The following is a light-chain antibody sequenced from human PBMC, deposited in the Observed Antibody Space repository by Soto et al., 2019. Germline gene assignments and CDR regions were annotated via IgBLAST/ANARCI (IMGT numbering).Light chain of an antibody. CDR1: SSDVGNYNR. J-gene: IGLJ1*01. CDR2: EVS. V-gene: IGLV2-18*02. CDR3: CSYTSSTHYV. Sequence: QSVLTQPPSVSGSPGQSVTISCTGTSSDVGNYNRVSWYQQPPGTAPKLLIYEVSNRPSGVPDRFSGSKSGNTASLTISGLQAEDEGDYYCCSYTSSTHYVFGTGTKVTVL.